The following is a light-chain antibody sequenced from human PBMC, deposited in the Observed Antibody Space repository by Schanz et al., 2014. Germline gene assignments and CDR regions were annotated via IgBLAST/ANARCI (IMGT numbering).Light chain of an antibody. CDR2: DVS. Sequence: QSALTQPASVSGSPGQSITISCTGTSSDVGGYNYVSWYQQHPGKAPKLLIYDVSNRPSGVSNRFSGSKSGNTASLTISGLQAEEESDYYCSSYTSSNTLLFGGGTKLTVL. J-gene: IGLJ2*01. CDR1: SSDVGGYNY. V-gene: IGLV2-14*01. CDR3: SSYTSSNTLL.